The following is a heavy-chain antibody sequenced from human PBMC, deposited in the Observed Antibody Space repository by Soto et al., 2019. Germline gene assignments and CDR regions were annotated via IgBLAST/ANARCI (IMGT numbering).Heavy chain of an antibody. CDR2: ISGSDDST. Sequence: EVQLLEPGGGLVQPGESLRLSCAASGFTFSSYAMSWVRQAPGKGLDWASVISGSDDSTYYPDPVKGRFTISRDNSKNTLYLQMNSLRAEDTAVYYCAKRSGSSTFDYWGQGTLVTVSS. D-gene: IGHD6-6*01. J-gene: IGHJ4*02. CDR1: GFTFSSYA. V-gene: IGHV3-23*01. CDR3: AKRSGSSTFDY.